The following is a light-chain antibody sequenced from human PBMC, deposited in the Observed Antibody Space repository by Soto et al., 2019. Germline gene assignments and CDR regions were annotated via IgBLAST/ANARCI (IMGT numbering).Light chain of an antibody. CDR1: KSISTY. CDR2: AAS. V-gene: IGKV1-39*01. Sequence: DIQMTQSPSSLSASVGDSVTITCRASKSISTYLNWDQQKPGKAPKLLIYAASSLQSGVPSRFSGSGSGTDFTLTISSLQPEDFATYSCQQSYSTPYTFGQGTKLEIK. J-gene: IGKJ2*01. CDR3: QQSYSTPYT.